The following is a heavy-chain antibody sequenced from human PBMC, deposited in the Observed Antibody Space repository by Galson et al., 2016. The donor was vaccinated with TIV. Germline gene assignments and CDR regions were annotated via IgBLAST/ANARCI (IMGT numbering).Heavy chain of an antibody. V-gene: IGHV1-18*01. CDR1: GFSFSSYD. J-gene: IGHJ6*02. Sequence: SVKVSCKASGFSFSSYDVTWVRQAPGQGLEWMGWRSGDNGNTNYPHNLQGRVTMTIDTSTNTAYMELRNLRADDTAVYYCARGDWDSDYYSLVDVWGQGTTVSVS. D-gene: IGHD2/OR15-2a*01. CDR3: ARGDWDSDYYSLVDV. CDR2: RSGDNGNT.